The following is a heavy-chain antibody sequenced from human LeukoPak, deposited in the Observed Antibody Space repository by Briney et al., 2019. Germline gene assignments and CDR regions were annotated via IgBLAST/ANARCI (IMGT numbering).Heavy chain of an antibody. Sequence: QSGGSLKLSCAASGFTFSDSAMHWVRQASGKGLEWVGRIRSKANSYATAYAASVEGRFIISRDDSKNTVHLQMNSLKTDDTAVYYCANRGDQHYWGQGTLVTVSS. CDR2: IRSKANSYAT. CDR1: GFTFSDSA. CDR3: ANRGDQHY. D-gene: IGHD3-10*01. J-gene: IGHJ4*02. V-gene: IGHV3-73*01.